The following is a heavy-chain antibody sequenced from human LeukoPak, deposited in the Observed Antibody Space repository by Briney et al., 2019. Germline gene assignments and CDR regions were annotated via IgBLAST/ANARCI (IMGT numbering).Heavy chain of an antibody. J-gene: IGHJ4*02. Sequence: GGSLRLSCAASGFTVSSNYMSWVRQAPGKGLEWVSVIYSGGSTYYADSVKGRFTISRDNSKNTLYLQMNTLRPEDTAVYYCARDLKYSNYFDYWGQGTLVTVSS. V-gene: IGHV3-53*05. D-gene: IGHD4-11*01. CDR1: GFTVSSNY. CDR2: IYSGGST. CDR3: ARDLKYSNYFDY.